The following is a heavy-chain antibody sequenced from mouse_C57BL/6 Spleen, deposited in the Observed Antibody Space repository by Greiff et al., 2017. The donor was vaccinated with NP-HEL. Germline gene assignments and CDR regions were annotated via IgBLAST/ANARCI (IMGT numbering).Heavy chain of an antibody. CDR1: GYTFTSYW. J-gene: IGHJ2*01. CDR3: ARGGEDY. CDR2: IDPSDSDT. V-gene: IGHV1-52*01. Sequence: VQLQQPGAELVRPGSSVKLSCKASGYTFTSYWMHWVKQRPIQGLEWIGNIDPSDSDTHYNQKFKDKATLTVDKYSSTAYMQLSSLTSEDSAVYYCARGGEDYWGQGTTLTVSS.